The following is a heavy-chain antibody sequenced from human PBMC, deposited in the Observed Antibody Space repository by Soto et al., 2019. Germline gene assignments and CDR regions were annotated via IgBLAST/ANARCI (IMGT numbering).Heavy chain of an antibody. CDR3: ARDSANYGDRANNWFDP. CDR2: IYYSGST. J-gene: IGHJ5*02. Sequence: SETLSLTCTVFGGSISSGGYYWSWIRQHPGKGLEWIGYIYYSGSTYYNPSLRSRVTISVDTSKNQFSLKLGSVTAAETAVYYCARDSANYGDRANNWFDPWGQGTLVTVSS. D-gene: IGHD4-17*01. V-gene: IGHV4-31*03. CDR1: GGSISSGGYY.